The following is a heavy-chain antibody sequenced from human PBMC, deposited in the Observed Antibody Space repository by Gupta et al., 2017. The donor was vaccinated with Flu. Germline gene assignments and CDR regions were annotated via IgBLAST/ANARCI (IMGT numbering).Heavy chain of an antibody. D-gene: IGHD6-13*01. J-gene: IGHJ4*02. CDR2: IYYTGDT. CDR1: YY. Sequence: YYWGWIRQPPGKRLEWIGTIYYTGDTYYNPSLKSRVTMSVDTSKNQFSLRLSSVTAPDTAVYFCARLGDTSSGEPHQFDYWGQGTLVTVSS. V-gene: IGHV4-39*01. CDR3: ARLGDTSSGEPHQFDY.